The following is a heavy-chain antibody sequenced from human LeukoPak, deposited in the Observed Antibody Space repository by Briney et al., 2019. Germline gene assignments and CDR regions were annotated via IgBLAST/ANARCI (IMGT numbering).Heavy chain of an antibody. J-gene: IGHJ6*03. CDR3: ARDGVARGVFLPYYYYMDV. CDR2: IIPIFGTA. D-gene: IGHD5-12*01. CDR1: GGTFSSYA. Sequence: SVKVSCKASGGTFSSYAISWVRQAPGQGLEWMGGIIPIFGTANYAQKFQGRVTITADESTSTAYMELSSLRSEDTAVYYCARDGVARGVFLPYYYYMDVWGKGTTVTVSS. V-gene: IGHV1-69*13.